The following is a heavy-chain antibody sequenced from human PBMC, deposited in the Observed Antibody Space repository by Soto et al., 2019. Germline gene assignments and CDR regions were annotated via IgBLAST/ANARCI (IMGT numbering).Heavy chain of an antibody. CDR1: GITFSDYA. D-gene: IGHD5-12*01. J-gene: IGHJ4*02. V-gene: IGHV3-23*01. CDR3: VKEHGGGTSTITSFFDY. CDR2: ISGSGRST. Sequence: EVQLLESGGGLAQPGGSLRLSCAASGITFSDYALSWVRQAPGKGLEWVSGISGSGRSTHYADSVRGRFTISRDNSKNTLSLQMNSLRADDTAVYYCVKEHGGGTSTITSFFDYWGRGTQVTVSS.